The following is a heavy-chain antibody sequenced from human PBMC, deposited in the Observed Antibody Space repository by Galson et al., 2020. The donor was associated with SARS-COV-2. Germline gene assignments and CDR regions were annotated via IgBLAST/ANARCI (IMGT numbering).Heavy chain of an antibody. CDR2: INSEGNIT. J-gene: IGHJ4*02. D-gene: IGHD1-26*01. CDR1: GFTFSSYW. CDR3: TATRAY. Sequence: GGSLRLSCTASGFTFSSYWMHWVRQAPGKGLVWVSRINSEGNITSYADSVKGRFTISRDNAKNTLYLQMNSLRAEDTAVYYCTATRAYWGQGNLVTVSS. V-gene: IGHV3-74*01.